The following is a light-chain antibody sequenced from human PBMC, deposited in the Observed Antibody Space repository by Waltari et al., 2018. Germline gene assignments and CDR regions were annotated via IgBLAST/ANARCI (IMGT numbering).Light chain of an antibody. CDR3: QQYYRSRT. V-gene: IGKV4-1*01. Sequence: DIVMTQSPDSLAVSLGEMATINCKSSQSVLYNSNDKNYLDWYQQKPRQLRKLHIYLASTRESGVTDRFSGSGSRTDYTLTISSLQAEDVAVYYCQQYYRSRTFGQGTKVEI. CDR2: LAS. J-gene: IGKJ1*01. CDR1: QSVLYNSNDKNY.